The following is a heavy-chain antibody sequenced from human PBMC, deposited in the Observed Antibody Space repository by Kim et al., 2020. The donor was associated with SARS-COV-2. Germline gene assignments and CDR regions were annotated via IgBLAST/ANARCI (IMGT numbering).Heavy chain of an antibody. CDR2: ISSNGGST. CDR3: VKAPIGGENWNWVDY. Sequence: GGSLRLSCSASGFTFSSYAMHWVRQAPGKGLEYVSAISSNGGSTYYADSVKGRFTISRDNSKNTLYLQMSSLRAEDTAVYYCVKAPIGGENWNWVDYWGQGTLVTVSS. CDR1: GFTFSSYA. J-gene: IGHJ4*02. V-gene: IGHV3-64D*09. D-gene: IGHD1-7*01.